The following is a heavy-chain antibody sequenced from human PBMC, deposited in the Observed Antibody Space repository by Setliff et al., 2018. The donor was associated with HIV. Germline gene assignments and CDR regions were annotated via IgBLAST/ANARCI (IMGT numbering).Heavy chain of an antibody. Sequence: SETLSLTCSVSGGSIDNNKYYWTWIRQPPGKGLEWTGSIYHTGRTYYNRSLESRLTISIDTSKNQFSLKLTSVTAADTAMYYCASRVYYYDSSGYLREEGFDPWGQGTLVTVSS. CDR3: ASRVYYYDSSGYLREEGFDP. CDR1: GGSIDNNKYY. CDR2: IYHTGRT. D-gene: IGHD3-22*01. V-gene: IGHV4-39*01. J-gene: IGHJ5*02.